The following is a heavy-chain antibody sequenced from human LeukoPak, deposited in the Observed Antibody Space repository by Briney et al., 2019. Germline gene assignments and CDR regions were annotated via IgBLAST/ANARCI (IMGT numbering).Heavy chain of an antibody. CDR1: VDTFTSYG. CDR3: ARDRRGSTSFFY. V-gene: IGHV1-18*01. CDR2: ISAYNGNT. J-gene: IGHJ4*02. D-gene: IGHD2-2*01. Sequence: ASVKVSCKASVDTFTSYGISWVRQAPGQGLEWMGWISAYNGNTNYAQKLQGRVTMTTDTSTSTAYMELRSLRSDDTAVYYCARDRRGSTSFFYWGQGTLVTVSS.